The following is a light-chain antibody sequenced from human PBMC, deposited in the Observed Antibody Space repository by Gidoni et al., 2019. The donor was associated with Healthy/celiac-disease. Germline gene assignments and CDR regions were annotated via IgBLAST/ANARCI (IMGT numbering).Light chain of an antibody. Sequence: DIQLTPYPSSLSASVGDRVTITCRASQSISSYLNWYQQKPGKAPKLLIYAASSLQSGVPSRFSGSGSGTDFTLTISSLQPEDFATYYCQQSYSTPPTFXXXTKVEIK. CDR3: QQSYSTPPT. J-gene: IGKJ1*01. CDR1: QSISSY. CDR2: AAS. V-gene: IGKV1-39*01.